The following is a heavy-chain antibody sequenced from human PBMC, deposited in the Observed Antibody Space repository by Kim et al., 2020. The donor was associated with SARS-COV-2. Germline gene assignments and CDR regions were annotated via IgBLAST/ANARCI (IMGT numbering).Heavy chain of an antibody. Sequence: GGSLRLSCAASGFTFSSYAMHWVRQAPGKGLEWVAVISYDGSNKYYADSVKGRFTISRDNSKNTLYLQMNSLRAEDTAVYYCARDQGAVDILTGLYGSDAFDIWGQGTMVTVSS. V-gene: IGHV3-30-3*01. D-gene: IGHD3-9*01. CDR3: ARDQGAVDILTGLYGSDAFDI. CDR2: ISYDGSNK. J-gene: IGHJ3*02. CDR1: GFTFSSYA.